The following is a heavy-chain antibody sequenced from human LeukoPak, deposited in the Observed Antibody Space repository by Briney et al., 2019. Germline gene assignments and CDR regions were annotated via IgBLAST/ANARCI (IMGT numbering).Heavy chain of an antibody. D-gene: IGHD6-13*01. V-gene: IGHV4-34*01. CDR2: INHSGST. J-gene: IGHJ5*02. Sequence: SETLSLTCAVYGGSFSGYYWSWIRQPPGKGLEWIGEINHSGSTNYNPSLKSRVTISVDMSKNQFSLKMSSVTAADTAVYYCARAYSSSWYWNWFDPWGQGTLVTVSS. CDR3: ARAYSSSWYWNWFDP. CDR1: GGSFSGYY.